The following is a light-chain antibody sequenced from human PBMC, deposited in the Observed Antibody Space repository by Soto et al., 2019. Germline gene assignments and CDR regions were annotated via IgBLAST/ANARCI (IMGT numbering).Light chain of an antibody. J-gene: IGKJ4*01. CDR3: QQYYVTPPFT. CDR2: WAS. CDR1: QSVLYSSNNKNY. V-gene: IGKV4-1*01. Sequence: DIVMTQSPDSLAVSLGERATINCKSSQSVLYSSNNKNYLAWYQQKPGQPPKLRIYWASTRESGVPDRFTGSGYGNDLTLTISSLQAEDVAVYYCQQYYVTPPFTFGGGTKVEIK.